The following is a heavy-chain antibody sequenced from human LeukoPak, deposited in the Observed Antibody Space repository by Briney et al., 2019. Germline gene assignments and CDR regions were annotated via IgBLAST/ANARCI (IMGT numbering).Heavy chain of an antibody. CDR2: ISGGGRST. CDR3: ARERYFDY. CDR1: GFTFSTCA. Sequence: GGSLRLSCAASGFTFSTCAMSWVRQAPGKGLEWVSTISGGGRSTDYADSVKGLFTISRDNSKNTLYLQMNSLRAEDTAVYYCARERYFDYWGQGALVTVSS. J-gene: IGHJ4*02. V-gene: IGHV3-23*01.